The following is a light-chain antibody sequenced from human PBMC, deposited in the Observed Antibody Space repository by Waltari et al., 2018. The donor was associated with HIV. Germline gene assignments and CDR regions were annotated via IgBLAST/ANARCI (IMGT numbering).Light chain of an antibody. CDR1: QSFTSTY. CDR3: QQYGSSPT. V-gene: IGKV3-20*01. CDR2: AAS. J-gene: IGKJ4*01. Sequence: EIVLTQSPGTLSLSPGERATLSCRASQSFTSTYLAWYQHKPGQAPRLLSYAASTRATGIPDRFSGSGSGTDFTLTISRLEPEDFAVYYCQQYGSSPTFGGGTKVEIK.